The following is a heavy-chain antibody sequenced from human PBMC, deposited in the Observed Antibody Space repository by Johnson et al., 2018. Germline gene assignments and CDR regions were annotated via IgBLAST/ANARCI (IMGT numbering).Heavy chain of an antibody. CDR2: IYYSGHT. Sequence: QVQLQESGPGLVKPSETLSLTCTVSNGSIGSYYWNWIRQSPGKGLEWIGYIYYSGHTNYNPSLKSRVTMSIDTAKDQFSLKLGSVTAADTARYYCARGGFCDNSSCYIGHFYYMDVWGKGTTVTVSS. J-gene: IGHJ6*03. CDR1: NGSIGSYY. D-gene: IGHD2-2*02. CDR3: ARGGFCDNSSCYIGHFYYMDV. V-gene: IGHV4-59*01.